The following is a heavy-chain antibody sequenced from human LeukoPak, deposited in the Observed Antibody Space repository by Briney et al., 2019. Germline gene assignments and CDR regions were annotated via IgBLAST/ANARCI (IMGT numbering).Heavy chain of an antibody. J-gene: IGHJ4*02. Sequence: ASVKDSCKASGYTFIDYYVHWGRQAPGQGLEWMGVINPRGGTTYYAQKFQGRVTMTRDTTPSIVYMELSSPRSKDTAVYYCAMGYGSGNYYLDYWGQGTLVTVSS. CDR1: GYTFIDYY. CDR2: INPRGGTT. CDR3: AMGYGSGNYYLDY. V-gene: IGHV1-46*01. D-gene: IGHD3-10*01.